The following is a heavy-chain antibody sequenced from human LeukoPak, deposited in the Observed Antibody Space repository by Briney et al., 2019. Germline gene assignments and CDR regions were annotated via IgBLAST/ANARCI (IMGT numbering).Heavy chain of an antibody. CDR2: IYYRGNT. Sequence: SETLSLTCTVSGGSISSYYWSWIRQPPGKGLEWIGYIYYRGNTNYNPSLKTRVTISVDTSKNQFSLKLNSVTAADTAVYYCARDLTGSTQAFDYWGQGTLVTVSS. D-gene: IGHD3-10*01. J-gene: IGHJ4*02. V-gene: IGHV4-59*01. CDR1: GGSISSYY. CDR3: ARDLTGSTQAFDY.